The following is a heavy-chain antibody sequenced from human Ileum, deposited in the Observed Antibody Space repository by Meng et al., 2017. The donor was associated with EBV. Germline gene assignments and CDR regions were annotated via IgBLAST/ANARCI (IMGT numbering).Heavy chain of an antibody. CDR2: IYHSGGP. D-gene: IGHD6-13*01. J-gene: IGHJ5*02. CDR3: ARPIAAAGWFDP. Sequence: LHLPQSGPDLLKPMGSLSFNCTAAGGASNSSSYYWGWIRQPPGKGLEWIGSIYHSGGPYYNPSLKSRVTISVDTSKNQFSLKLSSVTAADTAVYYCARPIAAAGWFDPWGQGTLVTVSS. CDR1: GGASNSSSYY. V-gene: IGHV4-39*01.